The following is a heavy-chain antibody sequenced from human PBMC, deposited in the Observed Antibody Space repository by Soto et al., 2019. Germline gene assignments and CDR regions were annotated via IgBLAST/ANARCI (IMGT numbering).Heavy chain of an antibody. Sequence: QVQLQQWGAGLLKPSETLSLTCAVYGGSFSGYYWSWIRQPPGKGLEWIGEINHSGSTNYNPSLKSRVIISVDTSKNQFSLKLSSVTAADTAVYYCARHPYDILTGYSLIAFDIWGQGTMVTVSS. CDR2: INHSGST. V-gene: IGHV4-34*01. J-gene: IGHJ3*02. CDR3: ARHPYDILTGYSLIAFDI. CDR1: GGSFSGYY. D-gene: IGHD3-9*01.